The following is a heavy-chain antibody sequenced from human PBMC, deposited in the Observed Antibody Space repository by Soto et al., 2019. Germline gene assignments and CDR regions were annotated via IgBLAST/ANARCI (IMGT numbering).Heavy chain of an antibody. CDR1: GYTFTSYG. Sequence: GASLKVSCKASGYTFTSYGISWVRQAPGQGLEWMGWISAYNGNTNYAQKLQGRVTMTTDTSTSTAYMELRSLRSDDTAVYYCAGQRKAAGHNWFNPWGQGTLVTVS. J-gene: IGHJ5*02. CDR3: AGQRKAAGHNWFNP. V-gene: IGHV1-18*01. D-gene: IGHD6-13*01. CDR2: ISAYNGNT.